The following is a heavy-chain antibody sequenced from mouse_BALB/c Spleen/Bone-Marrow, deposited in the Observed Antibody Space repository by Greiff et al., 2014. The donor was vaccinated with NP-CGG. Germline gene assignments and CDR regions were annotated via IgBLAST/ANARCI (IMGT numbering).Heavy chain of an antibody. V-gene: IGHV1-39*01. CDR1: GYSFTDYN. J-gene: IGHJ3*01. Sequence: VQLQQSGPELEKPGASVKMYCKASGYSFTDYNMNWVKQSNGKSLEWIGNIDPSYGGTTYNQKFKGKATLTVDKSTSTVYMQLKSLTSEDSAVYYCARGHDGYRTWFAYWGQGTLVTVSA. CDR3: ARGHDGYRTWFAY. CDR2: IDPSYGGT. D-gene: IGHD2-3*01.